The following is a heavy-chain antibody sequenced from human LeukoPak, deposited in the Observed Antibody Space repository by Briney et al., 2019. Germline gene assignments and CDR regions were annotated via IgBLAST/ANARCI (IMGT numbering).Heavy chain of an antibody. Sequence: WASVKVSCKASGGTFSSYAISWVRQAPGQGLEWMGGIIPIFGTANYAQKFQGRVTMTKDTSTSTVYMELSSLRYEDTAVYYCARAMVRGLSNPFDSWGQGTLVTVSS. J-gene: IGHJ4*02. V-gene: IGHV1-69*05. CDR2: IIPIFGTA. D-gene: IGHD3-10*01. CDR1: GGTFSSYA. CDR3: ARAMVRGLSNPFDS.